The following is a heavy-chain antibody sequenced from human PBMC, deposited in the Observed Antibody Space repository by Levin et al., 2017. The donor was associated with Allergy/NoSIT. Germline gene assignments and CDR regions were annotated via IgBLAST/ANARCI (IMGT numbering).Heavy chain of an antibody. CDR2: VSGTGGNT. CDR1: GFTFSSYT. D-gene: IGHD6-19*01. Sequence: SCAASGFTFSSYTMTWVRQAPGKGLEWVSAVSGTGGNTYYAHSVKGRFTISRDNSKNTLYLQMNSLRAEDTAVYFCAKEGPHSSGWYDAFDIWGQGTMVTVSS. J-gene: IGHJ3*02. CDR3: AKEGPHSSGWYDAFDI. V-gene: IGHV3-23*01.